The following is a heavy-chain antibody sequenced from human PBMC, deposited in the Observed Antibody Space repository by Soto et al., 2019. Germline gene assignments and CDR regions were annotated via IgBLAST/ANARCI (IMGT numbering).Heavy chain of an antibody. V-gene: IGHV4-39*01. D-gene: IGHD3-22*01. CDR1: GGSISSSSYY. CDR2: IYYSGST. CDR3: ARHSMRDSSGRRRGYYYYGMDV. J-gene: IGHJ6*02. Sequence: QLQLQESGPGLVKPSETLSLTCTVSGGSISSSSYYWGWIRQPPGKGLEWIGSIYYSGSTYYNPSLKSRVTISVDTSKNQCSLKLSSVTAADTAVYYCARHSMRDSSGRRRGYYYYGMDVWGQGTTVTVSS.